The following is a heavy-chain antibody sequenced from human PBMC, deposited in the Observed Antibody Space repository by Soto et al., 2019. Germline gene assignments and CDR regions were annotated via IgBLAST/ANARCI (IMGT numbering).Heavy chain of an antibody. CDR2: IRSKAYGGTT. Sequence: GGSLRLSCTASGFTFGDYAMSWFRQAPGKGLEWVGFIRSKAYGGTTEYAASVKGRFTISRDDSKSIAYLQMNSLKTEDTAVYYCTRVQGDIVVVPAAIRRDYYYGMDVWGQGTTVTVSS. J-gene: IGHJ6*02. D-gene: IGHD2-2*01. V-gene: IGHV3-49*03. CDR3: TRVQGDIVVVPAAIRRDYYYGMDV. CDR1: GFTFGDYA.